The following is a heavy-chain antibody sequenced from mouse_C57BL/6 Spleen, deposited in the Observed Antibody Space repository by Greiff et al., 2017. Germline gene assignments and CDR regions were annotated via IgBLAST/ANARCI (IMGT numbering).Heavy chain of an antibody. J-gene: IGHJ2*01. D-gene: IGHD1-1*01. CDR1: GYTFTSYW. CDR2: IDPSDSET. Sequence: QVQLQQPGAELVRPGSSVKLSCKASGYTFTSYWMHWVKQRPIQGLEWIGNIDPSDSETHYNQKFKDKATLTVDKSSSTAYMQLSSLTSEDSAVYYCARGGYGSSFHYWGQGTTLTVSS. V-gene: IGHV1-52*01. CDR3: ARGGYGSSFHY.